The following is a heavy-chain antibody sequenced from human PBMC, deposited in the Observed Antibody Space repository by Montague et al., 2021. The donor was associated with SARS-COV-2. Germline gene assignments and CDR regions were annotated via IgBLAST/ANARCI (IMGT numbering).Heavy chain of an antibody. V-gene: IGHV3-23*03. CDR2: IHSAGRGT. J-gene: IGHJ5*02. CDR1: GFTFSNSP. Sequence: SRRLSWAASGFTFSNSPMGWIRQAPGKGLDWVSVIHSAGRGTYYADSVQGRFTISRDNLKNTVYLQMNSLRDVDTALYYCAKVGDILTGYSLINLDAWGQGTLVVVSS. CDR3: AKVGDILTGYSLINLDA. D-gene: IGHD3-9*01.